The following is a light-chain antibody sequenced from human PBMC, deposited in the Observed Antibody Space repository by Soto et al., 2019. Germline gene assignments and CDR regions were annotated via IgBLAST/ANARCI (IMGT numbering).Light chain of an antibody. Sequence: QSALTQPPSASGSLGSSVTISCTGTSSDVGGHKYVSWYQHHPGKAPKLILFEVSQRPSGVPHRFSGSKSGNTASLTVSGLQAEDEADYFCSSYSISTAYLFGTGTKVTV. CDR2: EVS. CDR3: SSYSISTAYL. V-gene: IGLV2-8*01. CDR1: SSDVGGHKY. J-gene: IGLJ1*01.